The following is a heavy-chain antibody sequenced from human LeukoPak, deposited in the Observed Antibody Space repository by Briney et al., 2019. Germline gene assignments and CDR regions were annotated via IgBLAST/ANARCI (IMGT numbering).Heavy chain of an antibody. CDR2: ISPKSGVT. V-gene: IGHV1-2*02. Sequence: ASVKVSCKASGYTFTGYYIHWLRQAPGQGLEWMGWISPKSGVTNSAQKFQGRVTMTRDTSVSTAYMELSSLRSDDTAVYYCARDSGMVRGTVDYWGQGTLVTVSS. J-gene: IGHJ4*02. D-gene: IGHD3-10*01. CDR3: ARDSGMVRGTVDY. CDR1: GYTFTGYY.